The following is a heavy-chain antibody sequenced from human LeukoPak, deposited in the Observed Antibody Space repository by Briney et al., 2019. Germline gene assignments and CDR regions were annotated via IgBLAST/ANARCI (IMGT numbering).Heavy chain of an antibody. CDR2: INPSGGST. CDR1: GYTFTSYY. CDR3: ATTPRQTTWPRWLSKRNNWFDP. Sequence: ASVKVSCKASGYTFTSYYMHWVRQAPGQGLEWMGIINPSGGSTSYAQKFQGRVTMTRDMSTSTVYMELSSLRFEDTAVYYCATTPRQTTWPRWLSKRNNWFDPWGQGTLVTVSS. D-gene: IGHD4-23*01. J-gene: IGHJ5*02. V-gene: IGHV1-46*01.